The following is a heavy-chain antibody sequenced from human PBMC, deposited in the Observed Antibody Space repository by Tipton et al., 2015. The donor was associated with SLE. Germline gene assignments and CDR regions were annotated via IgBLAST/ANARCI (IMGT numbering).Heavy chain of an antibody. CDR2: IYTSGST. D-gene: IGHD6-13*01. Sequence: TLSLTCTVSGGSISSGSYYWSWIRQPAGKGLEWVGRIYTSGSTHYNPSLKSRVTISVDTSKNQFSLKLSSVTAADTAVYYCASGAAAGQARYFQHWGQGTLVTVSS. J-gene: IGHJ1*01. CDR1: GGSISSGSYY. V-gene: IGHV4-61*02. CDR3: ASGAAAGQARYFQH.